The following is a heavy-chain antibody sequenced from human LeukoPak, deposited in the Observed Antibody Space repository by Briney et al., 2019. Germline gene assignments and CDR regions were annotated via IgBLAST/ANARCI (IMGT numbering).Heavy chain of an antibody. CDR2: IYTSDST. CDR1: GFSVRSSY. V-gene: IGHV3-53*01. Sequence: PGGSLRLSCEASGFSVRSSYMSWVRQAPGKGLEWVSVIYTSDSTHYADSVKGRFIISRDNSRNTLYLQMNSLRAEDTAVYYCARGASRGGDCYPHWGQGTLVTVSS. J-gene: IGHJ4*02. D-gene: IGHD2-21*02. CDR3: ARGASRGGDCYPH.